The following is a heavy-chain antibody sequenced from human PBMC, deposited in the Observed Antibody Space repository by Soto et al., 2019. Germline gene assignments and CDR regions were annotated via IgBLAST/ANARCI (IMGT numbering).Heavy chain of an antibody. D-gene: IGHD6-19*01. CDR1: GFTFDDYA. CDR3: AKERGLVLSFYFDY. CDR2: MSWNSGSI. J-gene: IGHJ4*02. Sequence: DVQLVESGGGLVQHGRSLRLSCAASGFTFDDYAMHWVRQAPGKGLEWVSGMSWNSGSIGYADSVKGRFTISRDNAKNALYLQMNSLRAEDTALYYCAKERGLVLSFYFDYWGQGTLVIVSS. V-gene: IGHV3-9*01.